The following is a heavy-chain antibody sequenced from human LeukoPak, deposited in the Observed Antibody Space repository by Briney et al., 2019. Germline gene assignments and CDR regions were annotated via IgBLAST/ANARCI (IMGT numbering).Heavy chain of an antibody. CDR2: IYTSGST. Sequence: SETLSLTCAVYGASFSGYYWTWIRQPAGKGLKWIGHIYTSGSTNYNPSLKSRVTMSVDTSKNQFSLKLSSVTAADTAVYYCARGVGSSSLTYFDYWGQGVLVTVSS. D-gene: IGHD6-6*01. J-gene: IGHJ4*02. CDR3: ARGVGSSSLTYFDY. CDR1: GASFSGYY. V-gene: IGHV4-59*10.